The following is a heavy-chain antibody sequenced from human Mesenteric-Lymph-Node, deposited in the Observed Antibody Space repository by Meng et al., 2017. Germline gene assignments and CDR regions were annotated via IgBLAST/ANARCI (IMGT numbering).Heavy chain of an antibody. J-gene: IGHJ4*02. D-gene: IGHD4-17*01. V-gene: IGHV1-2*02. CDR2: INPNSGVT. Sequence: ASVKVSCKASGYNLTDYYMNWVRQAPGQGLEWMAWINPNSGVTKYAQKFQGRVTVTRDTSIGTAYMELSGLRSDDTAVYYCARDVLYGDEYYFDQWGQGTLVTVSS. CDR3: ARDVLYGDEYYFDQ. CDR1: GYNLTDYY.